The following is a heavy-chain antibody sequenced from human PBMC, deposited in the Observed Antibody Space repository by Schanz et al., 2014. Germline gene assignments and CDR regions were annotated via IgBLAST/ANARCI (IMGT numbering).Heavy chain of an antibody. CDR1: GFTFSSYT. J-gene: IGHJ4*02. Sequence: VQLVESGGGLVQPGGSLRISCAASGFTFSSYTMKWVRQAPGKGLEWVAFIHYDGTYKYYADSVKGRFTISRDNSENTLYLQMISLRAEDTAVYYCAKLDGYAYGSMGQEYFDYWGQGTLVSVSS. D-gene: IGHD5-18*01. CDR2: IHYDGTYK. CDR3: AKLDGYAYGSMGQEYFDY. V-gene: IGHV3-30*02.